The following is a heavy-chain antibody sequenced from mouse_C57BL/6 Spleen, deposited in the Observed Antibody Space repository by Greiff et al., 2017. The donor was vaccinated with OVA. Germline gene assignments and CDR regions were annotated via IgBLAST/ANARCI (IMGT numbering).Heavy chain of an antibody. CDR1: GYTFTDYD. J-gene: IGHJ3*01. CDR3: ARMRFYEGFAY. D-gene: IGHD1-1*01. V-gene: IGHV1-18*01. CDR2: INPNNGGT. Sequence: VQLQQSGPELVKPGASVKLPCTASGYTFTDYDMDWVQQSPGKSLEWIGDINPNNGGTIYTEKFKGKATLTVDKSSSTAYMELRSLTSEDTAVYYCARMRFYEGFAYWGQGTLVTVSA.